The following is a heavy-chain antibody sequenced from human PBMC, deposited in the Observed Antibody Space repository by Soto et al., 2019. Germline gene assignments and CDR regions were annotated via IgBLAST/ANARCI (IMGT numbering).Heavy chain of an antibody. J-gene: IGHJ4*02. CDR1: GGSISSSSYY. Sequence: PSETLSLTCTVSGGSISSSSYYWGWIRQPPGKGLEWIGSIYYSGSTYYNPSLKSRVTISVDTSKNQFSLKLSSVTAADTAVYYCARRHSSSWYDYFDYWGQGTLVTVSS. D-gene: IGHD6-13*01. V-gene: IGHV4-39*01. CDR2: IYYSGST. CDR3: ARRHSSSWYDYFDY.